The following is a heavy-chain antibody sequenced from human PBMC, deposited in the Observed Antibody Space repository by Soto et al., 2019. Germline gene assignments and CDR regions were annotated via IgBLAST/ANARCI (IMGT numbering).Heavy chain of an antibody. CDR3: ARLVAAAGGETSIDY. D-gene: IGHD6-13*01. V-gene: IGHV4-59*01. J-gene: IGHJ4*02. CDR1: GGSISRYY. Sequence: PSETLSLTCTVSGGSISRYYWSWIRQPPGKGLEWIGYIYYSGSTNYNPSLKSRVTISVDTSKNQFSLKLSSVTAADTAVYYCARLVAAAGGETSIDYWGQGTLVTVSS. CDR2: IYYSGST.